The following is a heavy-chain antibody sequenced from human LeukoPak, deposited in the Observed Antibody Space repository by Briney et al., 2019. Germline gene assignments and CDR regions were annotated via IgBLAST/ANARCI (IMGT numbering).Heavy chain of an antibody. CDR3: ARGLGQLERPAPNWFDP. Sequence: SETLSLTCAVYGGSFSGYYWSWIRQPPGKGLEWIGEINHSGSTNYNPSLKSRVTISVDTSKNQFSLKLSSVTAADTAVYYCARGLGQLERPAPNWFDPWGQGTLVTVCS. J-gene: IGHJ5*02. CDR1: GGSFSGYY. V-gene: IGHV4-34*01. D-gene: IGHD1-1*01. CDR2: INHSGST.